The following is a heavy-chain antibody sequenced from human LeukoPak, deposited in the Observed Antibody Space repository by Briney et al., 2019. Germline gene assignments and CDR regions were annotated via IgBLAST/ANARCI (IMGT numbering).Heavy chain of an antibody. D-gene: IGHD2-2*01. V-gene: IGHV4-59*07. CDR3: ARVYQSAEYYFDY. CDR1: GGAIDSYY. CDR2: IYYTKST. J-gene: IGHJ4*02. Sequence: PSYTLSLTCTVSGGAIDSYYWSWIRQPPGKGQESIGYIYYTKSTEYRPSLKSRVTISLDTSKNQFSLKLPSVTAADTAVYYCARVYQSAEYYFDYWGQGSLV.